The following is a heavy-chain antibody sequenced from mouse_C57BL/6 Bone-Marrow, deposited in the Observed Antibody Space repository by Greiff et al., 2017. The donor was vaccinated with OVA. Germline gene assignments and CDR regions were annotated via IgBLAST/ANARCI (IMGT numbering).Heavy chain of an antibody. CDR2: IYPRSGNT. V-gene: IGHV1-81*01. Sequence: ESGAELARPGASVKLSCKASGYTFTSYGISWVKQRTGQGLEWIGEIYPRSGNTYYNEKFKGKATLTADKSSSTAYMELRSLTSEDSAVYFCARERGITEDYWGQGTTLTVSS. CDR1: GYTFTSYG. D-gene: IGHD2-4*01. J-gene: IGHJ2*01. CDR3: ARERGITEDY.